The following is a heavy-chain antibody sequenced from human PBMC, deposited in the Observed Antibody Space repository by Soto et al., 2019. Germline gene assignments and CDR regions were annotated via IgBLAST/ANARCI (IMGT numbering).Heavy chain of an antibody. CDR1: GYTFTGYY. J-gene: IGHJ6*04. CDR3: ARARCSGGSCWMDV. CDR2: INPNSVGT. Sequence: QVQLVQSGAEVKKPGASVKVSCKASGYTFTGYYMHWVRQAPGQGLEWMGWINPNSVGTNYAQKFQGWVTMTRDTSISTAYMELSRLRSDDTAVYYCARARCSGGSCWMDVWGKGTTVTVSS. D-gene: IGHD2-15*01. V-gene: IGHV1-2*04.